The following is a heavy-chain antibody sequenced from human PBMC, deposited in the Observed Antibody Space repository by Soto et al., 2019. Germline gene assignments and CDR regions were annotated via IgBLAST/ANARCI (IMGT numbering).Heavy chain of an antibody. D-gene: IGHD2-21*02. Sequence: EVHLVESGGGLVQPGGSLRLSCTASEFTFSAHWMHWVSQAPGKGLMWVSRLNEDGSHTDHAESVKGRFTISRDNAKNTLFLQMNSLRAEDTAIYFCSRGASDWHGIDYWGQGTLVTVSS. J-gene: IGHJ4*02. CDR2: LNEDGSHT. V-gene: IGHV3-74*01. CDR3: SRGASDWHGIDY. CDR1: EFTFSAHW.